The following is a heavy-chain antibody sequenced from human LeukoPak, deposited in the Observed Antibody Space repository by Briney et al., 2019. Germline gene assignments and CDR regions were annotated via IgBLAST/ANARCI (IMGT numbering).Heavy chain of an antibody. J-gene: IGHJ4*02. CDR1: GGSISSYY. D-gene: IGHD6-19*01. CDR2: IYYSGST. V-gene: IGHV4-59*01. Sequence: SESLSLTCTVSGGSISSYYWSWIRPPPGKGLAWIGYIYYSGSTNYNPSLKSRVTISVDTSKNQFSLKLSSVTAADTAVYYCARIAVAGSRDYWGQGTLVTVSS. CDR3: ARIAVAGSRDY.